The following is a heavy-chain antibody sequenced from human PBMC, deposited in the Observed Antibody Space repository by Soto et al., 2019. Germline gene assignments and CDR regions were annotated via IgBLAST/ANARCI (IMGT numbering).Heavy chain of an antibody. CDR1: VSFGTYY. V-gene: IGHV4-59*01. Sequence: QVQLQESGPGLVQPSETLSLTCVGVSFGTYYWSWIRQPPGKGLEWLGYIFSSEHFKYNPSLKSRLTISVDPSKNHVALRLTSVTAADTAVYYCAREGGGYRFDHLGQGTLVTVSS. CDR3: AREGGGYRFDH. J-gene: IGHJ4*02. CDR2: IFSSEHF. D-gene: IGHD3-16*02.